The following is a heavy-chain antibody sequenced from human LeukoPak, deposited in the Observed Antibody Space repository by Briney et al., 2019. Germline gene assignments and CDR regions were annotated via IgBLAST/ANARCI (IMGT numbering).Heavy chain of an antibody. J-gene: IGHJ4*02. CDR2: FDPEDGET. D-gene: IGHD2-2*01. V-gene: IGHV1-24*01. CDR3: ATGFRVGVIVVVPALGYYFDY. Sequence: GASVKVSCKVSGYTLTELSMHWVRQAPGKGLEWMGGFDPEDGETIYAQKFQGRVTMTEDTSTDTAYMELSSLRSEDTAVYYCATGFRVGVIVVVPALGYYFDYWGQGTLVTVSS. CDR1: GYTLTELS.